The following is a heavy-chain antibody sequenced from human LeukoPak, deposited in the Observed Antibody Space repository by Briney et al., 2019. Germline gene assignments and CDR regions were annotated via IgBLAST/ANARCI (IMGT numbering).Heavy chain of an antibody. Sequence: GGSLGLSCAASGFTFSSYSMNWVRQAPGKGLEWVSSISSSSSYIYYADSVKGRFTISRDNAKNSLYLQMNSLRAEDTAVYYCARDRIAAAIQGWGQGTLVTVSS. J-gene: IGHJ4*02. CDR2: ISSSSSYI. D-gene: IGHD6-13*01. CDR1: GFTFSSYS. V-gene: IGHV3-21*01. CDR3: ARDRIAAAIQG.